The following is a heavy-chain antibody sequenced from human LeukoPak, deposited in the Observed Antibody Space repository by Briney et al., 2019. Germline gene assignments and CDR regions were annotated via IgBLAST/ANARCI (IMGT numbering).Heavy chain of an antibody. CDR2: ISGSGIST. V-gene: IGHV3-23*01. CDR3: AKGPATKLLWFGELWTGACDY. CDR1: GFTFSSYA. J-gene: IGHJ4*02. D-gene: IGHD3-10*01. Sequence: GGSLRLSCAASGFTFSSYAMSWVRQAPGKGLEWVSAISGSGISTYYADSVKGRFTISRDNSKNTLYLQMNSLRAEDTAVYYCAKGPATKLLWFGELWTGACDYWGQGTLVTVSS.